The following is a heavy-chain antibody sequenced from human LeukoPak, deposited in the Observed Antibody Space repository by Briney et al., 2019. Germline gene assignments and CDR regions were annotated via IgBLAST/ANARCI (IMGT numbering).Heavy chain of an antibody. Sequence: GGSLRLSCAVSGFTFSDYDMNWVRQAPGKGLEWVSGLSKSGGRTYYADSVKGRFSISRDNSKNTLYLQMNSLRAEDTAVYYCAKDRHAPGRYCSTTTCFPFDLWGQGTLVTVSS. CDR2: LSKSGGRT. CDR3: AKDRHAPGRYCSTTTCFPFDL. V-gene: IGHV3-23*01. J-gene: IGHJ5*02. CDR1: GFTFSDYD. D-gene: IGHD2-2*01.